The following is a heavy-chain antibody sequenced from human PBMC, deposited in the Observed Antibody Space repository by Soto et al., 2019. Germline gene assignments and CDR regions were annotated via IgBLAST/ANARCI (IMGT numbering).Heavy chain of an antibody. CDR3: ARQWELSGYYYGMDV. D-gene: IGHD1-26*01. CDR1: GYTFTSYD. V-gene: IGHV1-8*01. Sequence: ASVKVSCKASGYTFTSYDINWVRQATGQGLEGMGWMSPNSGNTGFAQKFQGRVTMTRDTSISTAYMELSSLRSEATAVYYCARQWELSGYYYGMDVWGQGTTVTVS. J-gene: IGHJ6*02. CDR2: MSPNSGNT.